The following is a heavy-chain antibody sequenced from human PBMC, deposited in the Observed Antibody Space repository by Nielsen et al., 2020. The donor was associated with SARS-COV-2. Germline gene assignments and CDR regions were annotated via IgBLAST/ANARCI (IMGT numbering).Heavy chain of an antibody. Sequence: ASVKVSCKASGYTFTDYYMHWVRQAPGQGLEWAGRINPNSGGTNYSQKFQGRVTMTRDTSISTAYMELSRLKSDDTAVYYCARVYDFWSGYPKTNWFDPWGQGTLVTVSS. D-gene: IGHD3-3*01. J-gene: IGHJ5*02. CDR3: ARVYDFWSGYPKTNWFDP. V-gene: IGHV1-2*06. CDR2: INPNSGGT. CDR1: GYTFTDYY.